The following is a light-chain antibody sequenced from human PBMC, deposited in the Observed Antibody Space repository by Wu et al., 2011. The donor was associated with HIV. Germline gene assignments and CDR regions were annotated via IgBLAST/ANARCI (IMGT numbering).Light chain of an antibody. Sequence: RVIITCRASQNINRWLAWYQQNQESPKLLIYEASTLERGVPSRFSGSGSGTQFTLTISGLQSDDFATYYCQQYEGYVSFGQGTRLEIE. CDR1: QNINRW. CDR3: QQYEGYVS. J-gene: IGKJ5*01. V-gene: IGKV1-5*03. CDR2: EAS.